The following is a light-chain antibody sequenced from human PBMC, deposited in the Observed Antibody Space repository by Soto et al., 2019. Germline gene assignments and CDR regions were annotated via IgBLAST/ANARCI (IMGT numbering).Light chain of an antibody. CDR3: QQYGSPPAGT. CDR2: GAS. V-gene: IGKV3-20*01. CDR1: QSVSSSY. Sequence: EIVLTQSPGTLSLSPGERATLSCRASQSVSSSYLAWYQQKPGHAPRLLIYGASSRATGIPDRFSGSGSGPDFTLTISRLEPEDFAVYYCQQYGSPPAGTFGQGNKGEIK. J-gene: IGKJ1*01.